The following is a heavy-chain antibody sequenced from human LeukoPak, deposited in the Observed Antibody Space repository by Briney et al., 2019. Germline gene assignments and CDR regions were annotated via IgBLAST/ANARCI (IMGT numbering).Heavy chain of an antibody. Sequence: ASVKVSCKASGYTFTGYYMHWVRQAPGQGREWMGWINPNSGGTNYAQKFQGRVTMTRDTSISTAYMELSRLRSDDTAVYYCATEGGSYYLGAFDIWGQGTMVTVSS. D-gene: IGHD1-26*01. V-gene: IGHV1-2*02. CDR1: GYTFTGYY. J-gene: IGHJ3*02. CDR3: ATEGGSYYLGAFDI. CDR2: INPNSGGT.